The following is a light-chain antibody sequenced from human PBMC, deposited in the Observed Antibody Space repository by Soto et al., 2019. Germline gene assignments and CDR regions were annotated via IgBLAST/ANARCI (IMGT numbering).Light chain of an antibody. CDR1: QSVYSK. CDR2: GAS. J-gene: IGKJ1*01. Sequence: EIVMTQSPVTLSVSPGERATLSCRASQSVYSKLAWYQQKPGQAPRLLIYGASSRATGIPARFSGSGSGTEFTLTISSLQSEDFAVYYCQQYNNWPPWTFGQGTKADLK. CDR3: QQYNNWPPWT. V-gene: IGKV3-15*01.